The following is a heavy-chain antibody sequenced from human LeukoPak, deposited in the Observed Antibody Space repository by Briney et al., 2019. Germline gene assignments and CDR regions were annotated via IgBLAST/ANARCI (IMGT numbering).Heavy chain of an antibody. V-gene: IGHV3-15*01. CDR2: VKSKTDGGTT. J-gene: IGHJ4*02. CDR1: GFTFSKAW. CDR3: STGTGRTDFDY. Sequence: GGSLRLSCAASGFTFSKAWMSWVRHAPGKGLERVGRVKSKTDGGTTDYAAPVNGRFTISRDDSKDPLDLQMNSLKTEDKAVYYCSTGTGRTDFDYWGQGTLVTVSS. D-gene: IGHD1-1*01.